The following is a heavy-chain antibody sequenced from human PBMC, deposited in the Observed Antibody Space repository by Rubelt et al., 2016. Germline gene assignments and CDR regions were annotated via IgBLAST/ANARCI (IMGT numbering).Heavy chain of an antibody. J-gene: IGHJ4*02. D-gene: IGHD5-18*01. CDR3: ARGANTWIQLWRPYYFDY. CDR1: GGSFSGYY. Sequence: QVQLQQWGAGLLKPSETLSLTCAVYGGSFSGYYWSWIRQPPGKGLEWIGEINHSGSTNYNPSLRGGVPSPVATSKNQVSLKRSSVTAADTAVYYCARGANTWIQLWRPYYFDYWGQGTLVTVSS. V-gene: IGHV4-34*01. CDR2: INHSGST.